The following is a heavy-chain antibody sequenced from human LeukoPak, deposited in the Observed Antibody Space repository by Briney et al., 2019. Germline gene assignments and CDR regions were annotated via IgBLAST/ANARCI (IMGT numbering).Heavy chain of an antibody. CDR3: AIQITISYFYY. D-gene: IGHD3-9*01. J-gene: IGHJ4*02. CDR2: IYSGGST. V-gene: IGHV3-53*01. CDR1: GFTVSSNY. Sequence: GGSLRLSCAASGFTVSSNYMSWVRQAPGKGLEWVSVIYSGGSTYYADSVKGRFTISRDNSKNTLYLQMTSLRAEDTAVYYCAIQITISYFYYWGQGTLVTVSS.